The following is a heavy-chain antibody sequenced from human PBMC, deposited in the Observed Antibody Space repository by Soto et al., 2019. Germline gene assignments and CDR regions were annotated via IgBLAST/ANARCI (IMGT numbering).Heavy chain of an antibody. J-gene: IGHJ5*02. CDR1: GFTFSSLS. CDR3: AREGALKPFSS. Sequence: GGSLRLSCAASGFTFSSLSMHWVRQAPGKGLEWVSHISGTGVYIHYADAVKGRFTISRDNAKSSVYLQMNSLRAEDTAVYYCAREGALKPFSSWGQGALVTVSS. CDR2: ISGTGVYI. V-gene: IGHV3-21*01.